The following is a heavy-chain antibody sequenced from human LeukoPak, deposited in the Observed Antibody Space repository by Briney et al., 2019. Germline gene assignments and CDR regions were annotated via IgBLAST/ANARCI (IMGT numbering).Heavy chain of an antibody. CDR2: ISSSGRTI. D-gene: IGHD3-10*01. CDR3: VRGVVRITMVRGVMGVDY. Sequence: PGGSLRLSCAASGFTVNSNYMNWVRQAPGKGLEWVSYISSSGRTIYHADSVKGRFTISRDNAKNSLYFQMNSLRAEDTAVYYCVRGVVRITMVRGVMGVDYWGQGTLVTVSS. CDR1: GFTVNSNY. V-gene: IGHV3-48*03. J-gene: IGHJ4*02.